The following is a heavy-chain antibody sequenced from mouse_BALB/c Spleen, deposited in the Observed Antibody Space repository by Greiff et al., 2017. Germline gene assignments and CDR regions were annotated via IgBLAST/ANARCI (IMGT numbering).Heavy chain of an antibody. J-gene: IGHJ3*01. V-gene: IGHV3-2*02. Sequence: EVHLVESGPGLVKPSQSLSLTCTVTGYSITSDYAWNWIRQFPGNKLEWMGYISYSGSTSYNPSLKSRISITRDTSKNQFFLQLNSVTTEDTATYYCARYDYGGFAYWGQGTLVTVSA. CDR3: ARYDYGGFAY. CDR2: ISYSGST. CDR1: GYSITSDYA. D-gene: IGHD2-4*01.